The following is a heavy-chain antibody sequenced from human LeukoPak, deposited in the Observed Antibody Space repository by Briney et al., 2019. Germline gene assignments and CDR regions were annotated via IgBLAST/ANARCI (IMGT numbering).Heavy chain of an antibody. V-gene: IGHV3-48*04. CDR1: GFTFSSYS. J-gene: IGHJ4*02. CDR2: ISSSSSTI. D-gene: IGHD6-13*01. CDR3: ARDPPGIAAAGTREHY. Sequence: GGSLRLSCAASGFTFSSYSMNWVRQAPGKGLEWVSYISSSSSTIYYADSVKGRFTISRDNAKNSLYLQMNSLRAEDTAVYYCARDPPGIAAAGTREHYWGQGTLVTVSS.